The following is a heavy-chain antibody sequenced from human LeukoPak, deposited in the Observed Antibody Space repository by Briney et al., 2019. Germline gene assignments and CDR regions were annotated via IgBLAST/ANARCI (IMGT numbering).Heavy chain of an antibody. CDR3: TRGILWFGEFLDY. D-gene: IGHD3-10*01. V-gene: IGHV3-49*04. CDR2: IRSKAYGGTT. CDR1: GFTFGDYA. Sequence: GVLRLSCTASGFTFGDYAMSWVRQAPGKGLEWVGFIRSKAYGGTTEYAASVKGRFTISRDDSKSIAYLQMNSLKTEDTAVYYCTRGILWFGEFLDYWGQGTLVTVSS. J-gene: IGHJ4*02.